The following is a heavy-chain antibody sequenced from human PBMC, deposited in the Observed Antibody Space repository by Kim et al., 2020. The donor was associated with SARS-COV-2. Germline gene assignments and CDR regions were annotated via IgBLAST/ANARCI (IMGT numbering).Heavy chain of an antibody. CDR1: GFTFDDYA. Sequence: GGSLRLSCAASGFTFDDYAMHWVRQAPGKGLEWVSGISWNSGSIGYADSVKGRFTISRDNAKNSLYLQMNSLRAEDTALYYCAKGTGDGVRGAFDYWGQGTLVTVSS. D-gene: IGHD3-10*01. V-gene: IGHV3-9*01. J-gene: IGHJ4*02. CDR3: AKGTGDGVRGAFDY. CDR2: ISWNSGSI.